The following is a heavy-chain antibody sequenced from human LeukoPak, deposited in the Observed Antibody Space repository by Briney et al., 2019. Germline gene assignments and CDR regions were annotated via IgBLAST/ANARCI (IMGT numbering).Heavy chain of an antibody. CDR1: GYTFTGYY. CDR3: ARSPRGYQLYPLDY. D-gene: IGHD2-2*01. Sequence: ASVKVSCKASGYTFTGYYMHWVRQAPGQGLEWMGWINPNSGGTNYAQKFQGRVTMTRDTSISTAYMELSGLRSDDTAVYYCARSPRGYQLYPLDYWGQGTLVTVSS. CDR2: INPNSGGT. V-gene: IGHV1-2*02. J-gene: IGHJ4*02.